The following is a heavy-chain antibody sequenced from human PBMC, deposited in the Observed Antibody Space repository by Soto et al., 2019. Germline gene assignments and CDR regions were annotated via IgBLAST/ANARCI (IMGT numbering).Heavy chain of an antibody. CDR2: IIPIFGIA. CDR1: GGTFSSYA. D-gene: IGHD1-1*01. Sequence: ASVKVSCKASGGTFSSYAISWVRQAPGQGLEWMGGIIPIFGIANYAQKFQGRVTITADKSTSTAYMELSSLRSEDTAVYYCARDQPLTTGTTGIWFDPWGQGTLVTVSS. J-gene: IGHJ5*02. V-gene: IGHV1-69*10. CDR3: ARDQPLTTGTTGIWFDP.